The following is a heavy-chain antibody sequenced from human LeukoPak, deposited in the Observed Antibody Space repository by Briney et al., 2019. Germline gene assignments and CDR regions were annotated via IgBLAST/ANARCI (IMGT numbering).Heavy chain of an antibody. CDR1: GFTFSSYW. CDR3: ARALWSGPVYYGMDV. CDR2: IKQDGSEK. J-gene: IGHJ6*02. V-gene: IGHV3-7*03. Sequence: GGSLRLSCAASGFTFSSYWMSWVRQAPGKGLEWVANIKQDGSEKYYVDSVKGRFTISRDNAKNSLYLQMNSLRAEDTAVYYCARALWSGPVYYGMDVWGQGTTVTVSS. D-gene: IGHD3-10*01.